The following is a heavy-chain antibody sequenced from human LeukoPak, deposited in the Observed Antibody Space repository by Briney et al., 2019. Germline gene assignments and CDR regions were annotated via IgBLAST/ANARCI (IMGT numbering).Heavy chain of an antibody. Sequence: SQTLSLTCTVSGGSISSGDYYWSWIRQPPGKGLEWIGYIYYSGSTYYNPSLKSRVTISVDTSKNQFSLKLSSVTAADTAVYYCARDPRGGYYDSSGYSDYWGQGTLVTVSS. CDR1: GGSISSGDYY. J-gene: IGHJ4*02. V-gene: IGHV4-30-4*01. D-gene: IGHD3-22*01. CDR3: ARDPRGGYYDSSGYSDY. CDR2: IYYSGST.